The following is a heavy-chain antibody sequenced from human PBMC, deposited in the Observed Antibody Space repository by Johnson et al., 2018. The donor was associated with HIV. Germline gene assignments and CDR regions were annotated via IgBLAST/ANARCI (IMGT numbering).Heavy chain of an antibody. D-gene: IGHD1-7*01. V-gene: IGHV3-30*04. Sequence: QVQLVESGGGVVQPGRSLRLSCAASGFTFSTYALHWVRQAPGKGLEWVAVISYDGSNKYYADSVKGRFTISRDNSKNTLYLQMNSLRAEDTAVYYCARNQGRRNYYDAFDIWGQGTMVTVSS. J-gene: IGHJ3*02. CDR1: GFTFSTYA. CDR3: ARNQGRRNYYDAFDI. CDR2: ISYDGSNK.